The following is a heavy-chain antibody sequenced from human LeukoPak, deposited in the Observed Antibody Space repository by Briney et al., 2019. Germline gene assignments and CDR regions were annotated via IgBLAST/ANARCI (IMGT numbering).Heavy chain of an antibody. CDR2: IYHSGST. CDR3: ARDPVICSSTSCYTSWFDP. V-gene: IGHV4-4*02. CDR1: GGSISSSNW. J-gene: IGHJ5*02. Sequence: SETLSLTCAVSGGSISSSNWWSWVRQPPGKGLEWIGEIYHSGSTNYNPSLKSRVTISVDKSKNQFSLKLSSVTAADTAVYYCARDPVICSSTSCYTSWFDPWGQGTLVTVSS. D-gene: IGHD2-2*02.